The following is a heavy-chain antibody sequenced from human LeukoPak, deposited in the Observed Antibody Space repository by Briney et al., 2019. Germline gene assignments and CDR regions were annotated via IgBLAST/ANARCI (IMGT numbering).Heavy chain of an antibody. V-gene: IGHV4-39*01. D-gene: IGHD4-17*01. CDR1: GGSISSSSSY. CDR3: ARQYSTVTTIWAFSYYYYYGMDV. J-gene: IGHJ6*02. Sequence: SETLSLTCTVSGGSISSSSSYWGWIRQPPGEGLEWIGSIYYSGSTYSNPSLKSRVTISVDTSKNQFSLKLSSVTAADTAVYYCARQYSTVTTIWAFSYYYYYGMDVWGQGTTVTVSS. CDR2: IYYSGST.